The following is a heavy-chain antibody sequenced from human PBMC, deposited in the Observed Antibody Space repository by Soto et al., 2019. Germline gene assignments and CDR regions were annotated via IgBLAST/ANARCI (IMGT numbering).Heavy chain of an antibody. D-gene: IGHD6-13*01. CDR3: ARDLRIAAAKGYYGMDV. CDR1: GDSASSNSAA. J-gene: IGHJ6*02. CDR2: TYYRSKWYN. Sequence: SQTLSLTCAISGDSASSNSAAWNWIRQSPSRGLEWLGRTYYRSKWYNDYAVSVKSRITINPDTSKNQFSLQLNSVTPEDTAVYYCARDLRIAAAKGYYGMDVWGQGKMVTVSS. V-gene: IGHV6-1*01.